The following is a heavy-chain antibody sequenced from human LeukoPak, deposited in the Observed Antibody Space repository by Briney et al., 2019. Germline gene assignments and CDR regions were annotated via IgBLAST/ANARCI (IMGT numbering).Heavy chain of an antibody. CDR3: TTDRYYDNSELQFQH. CDR2: IKRETDGGTI. V-gene: IGHV3-15*01. Sequence: PGGSLRLSCAASGFTLNNAWMSWVRQAPGKGLEWLGRIKRETDGGTIDCAAPVKGRFTISRDDSRNTLYLQMDSLKIEDTAVCYCTTDRYYDNSELQFQHWGQGTLVTVSS. D-gene: IGHD3-22*01. J-gene: IGHJ1*01. CDR1: GFTLNNAW.